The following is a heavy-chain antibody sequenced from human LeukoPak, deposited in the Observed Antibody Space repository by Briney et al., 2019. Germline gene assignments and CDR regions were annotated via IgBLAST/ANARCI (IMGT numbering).Heavy chain of an antibody. CDR1: GGSISSSSYY. D-gene: IGHD4-23*01. J-gene: IGHJ4*02. Sequence: PSETLSLTCTVSGGSISSSSYYWGWIRQPPGKGLEWIGSIYYSGSTYYNPSLKSRVTISVDTSKNQFSLKLSSVTAADTAVYYCARHDYGGNSGRRFDYWGQGTLVTVSS. CDR2: IYYSGST. V-gene: IGHV4-39*01. CDR3: ARHDYGGNSGRRFDY.